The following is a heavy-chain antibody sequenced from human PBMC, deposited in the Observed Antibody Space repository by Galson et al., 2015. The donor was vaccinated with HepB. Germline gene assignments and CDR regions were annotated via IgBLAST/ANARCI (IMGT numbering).Heavy chain of an antibody. Sequence: SLRLSCAASGFTFSSYGMHWVRQAPGKGLEWVAVIWYDGSNKYYADSMKGRFTISRDNSKNTLYLQMNSLRAEDTAVYYCARDLVRDGYPDPYYYYYGMDVWGQGTTVTVSS. CDR2: IWYDGSNK. V-gene: IGHV3-33*01. CDR3: ARDLVRDGYPDPYYYYYGMDV. CDR1: GFTFSSYG. D-gene: IGHD5-24*01. J-gene: IGHJ6*02.